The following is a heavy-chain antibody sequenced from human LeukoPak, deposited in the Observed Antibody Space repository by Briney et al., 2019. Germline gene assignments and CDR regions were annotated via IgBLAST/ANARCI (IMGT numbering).Heavy chain of an antibody. J-gene: IGHJ4*02. CDR2: INHSGST. V-gene: IGHV4-34*01. CDR1: GGSFSGYY. Sequence: SETLSLTCAVYGGSFSGYYWSWIRQPPGKGLEWIGEINHSGSTNYNPSLKSRVTISVDTSKNQFSLKLSSVTAADTAVYYCARNYDYVWGSYRYPQGYFDYWGQGTLVTVSS. D-gene: IGHD3-16*02. CDR3: ARNYDYVWGSYRYPQGYFDY.